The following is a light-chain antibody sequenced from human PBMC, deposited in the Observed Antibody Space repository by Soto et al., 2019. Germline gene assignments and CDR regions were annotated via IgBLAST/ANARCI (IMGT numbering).Light chain of an antibody. J-gene: IGLJ2*01. CDR1: NSNIGSNF. CDR2: RNG. Sequence: QSVLTQPPSASGTPGQRVTISWSGSNSNIGSNFVYWYHQLPGTAPKLLIYRNGQRPSGVPDRFSGSKSGTSASLAISGLRSEDESDYYCAAWDDRLNAMVFGGGTKVTVL. V-gene: IGLV1-47*01. CDR3: AAWDDRLNAMV.